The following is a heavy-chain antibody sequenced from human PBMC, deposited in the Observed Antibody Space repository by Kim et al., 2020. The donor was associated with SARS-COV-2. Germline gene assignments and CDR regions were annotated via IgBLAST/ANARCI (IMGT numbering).Heavy chain of an antibody. D-gene: IGHD3-10*01. CDR2: ITHSGRT. CDR3: ARRWSNYYGSGSHYCDL. V-gene: IGHV4-34*01. Sequence: SETLSLTCAVYGGSFSGFYWRWIRQPPGRGLEWIGEITHSGRTNYNPSLKSRLTISVDTSKNQFSLKLTSVTAADTAVYYCARRWSNYYGSGSHYCDLWG. J-gene: IGHJ2*01. CDR1: GGSFSGFY.